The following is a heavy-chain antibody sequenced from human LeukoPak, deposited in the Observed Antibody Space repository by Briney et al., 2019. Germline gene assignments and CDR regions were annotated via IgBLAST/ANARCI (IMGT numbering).Heavy chain of an antibody. Sequence: ASVKVSCKASGYTFTGYYMHWVRQAPGQGLEWMGWINPNSGGTNHAQKFQGRVTMTRDTSISTAYMELSRLRSDDTAVYYCAGQGVTMVRGVIPHDAFDIWGQGTMVTVSS. CDR1: GYTFTGYY. CDR3: AGQGVTMVRGVIPHDAFDI. V-gene: IGHV1-2*02. CDR2: INPNSGGT. J-gene: IGHJ3*02. D-gene: IGHD3-10*01.